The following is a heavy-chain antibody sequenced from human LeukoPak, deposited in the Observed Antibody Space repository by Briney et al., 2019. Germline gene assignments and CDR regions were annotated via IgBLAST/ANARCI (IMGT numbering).Heavy chain of an antibody. Sequence: PGGSLRLSWAASGFTFSSYAMSWVRQAPGKGLEWVSAISGSGGSTYYADSVKGRFTISRDNSKNTLYLQMNSLRAEDTAVYYCAKDPLVYSTDWSWFDPWGQGTLVTVSS. CDR1: GFTFSSYA. D-gene: IGHD3-9*01. J-gene: IGHJ5*02. CDR2: ISGSGGST. CDR3: AKDPLVYSTDWSWFDP. V-gene: IGHV3-23*01.